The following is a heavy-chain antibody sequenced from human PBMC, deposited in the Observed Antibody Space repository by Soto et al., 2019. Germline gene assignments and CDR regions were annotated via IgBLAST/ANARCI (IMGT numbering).Heavy chain of an antibody. J-gene: IGHJ4*02. D-gene: IGHD4-17*01. CDR1: GYTFTSYA. V-gene: IGHV1-3*01. CDR2: INAGNGNT. CDR3: ARWASPTVTIKYFDY. Sequence: QVRLVQSGAEVKKPGASVKVSCKASGYTFTSYAMHWVRQAPGQRLEWMGWINAGNGNTKYSQKFQGRVTITRDTSASTAYMELSSLRSEDTAVYYCARWASPTVTIKYFDYWGQGTLVTVSS.